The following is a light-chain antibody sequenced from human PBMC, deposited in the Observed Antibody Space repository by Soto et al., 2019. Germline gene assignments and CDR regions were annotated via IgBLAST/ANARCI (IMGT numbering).Light chain of an antibody. Sequence: QSVLTQPPSAPGSPGQSVTISCTGTISDVGGYNYVSWYQHHPGKAPKLIIYEVYKRPSGVPDRFSGSKSGNTAALTVSGLQAEDEADYYCSSYVGTNSYVFGTGTKVTVL. CDR3: SSYVGTNSYV. V-gene: IGLV2-8*01. J-gene: IGLJ1*01. CDR2: EVY. CDR1: ISDVGGYNY.